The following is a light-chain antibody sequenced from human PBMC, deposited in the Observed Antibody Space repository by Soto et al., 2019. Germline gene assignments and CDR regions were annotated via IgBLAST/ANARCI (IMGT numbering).Light chain of an antibody. CDR3: QQYNNWPRT. V-gene: IGKV3-15*01. CDR2: GAS. Sequence: DIVLTQSPGTLSLSPGERAALSFRASQSVSSSYLAWYQQKPGQAPRLLIYGASTRATGIPARFSGSGSGTEFTLTISSLQSEDFAVYYCQQYNNWPRTFGQGTKVDIK. J-gene: IGKJ1*01. CDR1: QSVSSSY.